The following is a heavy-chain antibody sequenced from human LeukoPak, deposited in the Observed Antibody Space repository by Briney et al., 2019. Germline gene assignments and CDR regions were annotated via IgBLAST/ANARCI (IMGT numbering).Heavy chain of an antibody. D-gene: IGHD6-19*01. Sequence: SETLSLTCTVSGGSISSYYWSWIRQPPGKGLEWIGYMYYSGSTNYNPSLKSRVTISVDTSKNQFSLKLSSVTAADTAVYYCARVAESSSGTFDPWGQGTLVTVSS. CDR3: ARVAESSSGTFDP. CDR2: MYYSGST. V-gene: IGHV4-59*01. CDR1: GGSISSYY. J-gene: IGHJ5*02.